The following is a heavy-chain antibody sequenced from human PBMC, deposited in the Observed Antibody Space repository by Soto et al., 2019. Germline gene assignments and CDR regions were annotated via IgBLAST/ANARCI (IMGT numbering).Heavy chain of an antibody. CDR3: ARDRGGSSGWFDY. V-gene: IGHV1-69*08. CDR1: GGTFSSYT. Sequence: QVQLVQSGAEVKKPGSSVKVSCKASGGTFSSYTISWVRQAPGQGLEWMGRIIPILGIANYAQKFQGRVTIIADKSTSTAYMELSSLRSEDTAVYYCARDRGGSSGWFDYWGQGTLVTVSS. J-gene: IGHJ4*02. D-gene: IGHD6-19*01. CDR2: IIPILGIA.